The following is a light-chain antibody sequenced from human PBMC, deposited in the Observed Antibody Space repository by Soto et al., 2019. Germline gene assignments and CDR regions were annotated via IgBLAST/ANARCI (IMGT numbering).Light chain of an antibody. J-gene: IGKJ4*01. V-gene: IGKV3-15*01. Sequence: EIVMTQSPDALSVSPGEGATLSCRASQTVSSNLAWYQQKPGQAPRLLIYDASTRATGIPARFSGSGSGTEFTLTISRLEPEDFAVYYCQQFTSYPLTFGGGTKVDI. CDR1: QTVSSN. CDR2: DAS. CDR3: QQFTSYPLT.